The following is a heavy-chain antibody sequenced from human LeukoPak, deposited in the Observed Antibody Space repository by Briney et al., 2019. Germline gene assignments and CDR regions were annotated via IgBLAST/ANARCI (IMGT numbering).Heavy chain of an antibody. V-gene: IGHV1-58*02. Sequence: SVKVSCKASGFTFTSSAMQWVRQARGQRLEWIGWIVVGSGNTNYAQKFQERVTITRDMSTSTAYMELSSLRSEDTAVYYCASQGSGYDSPIDHWGQGTLVTVSS. CDR2: IVVGSGNT. D-gene: IGHD5-12*01. J-gene: IGHJ4*02. CDR3: ASQGSGYDSPIDH. CDR1: GFTFTSSA.